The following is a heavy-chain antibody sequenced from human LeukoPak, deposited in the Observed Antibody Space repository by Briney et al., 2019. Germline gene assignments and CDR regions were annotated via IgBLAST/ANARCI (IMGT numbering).Heavy chain of an antibody. CDR1: GFTFSSYA. J-gene: IGHJ6*03. CDR2: ISGSGGST. CDR3: AKDSDKVDYYYYYMDV. D-gene: IGHD2-2*01. Sequence: GGSLRPSCAASGFTFSSYAMSWVRQAPGKGLEWVSAISGSGGSTYYADSVKGRFTISRDNSKNSLYLQMNSLRAEDTALYYCAKDSDKVDYYYYYMDVWGKGTTVTVSS. V-gene: IGHV3-23*01.